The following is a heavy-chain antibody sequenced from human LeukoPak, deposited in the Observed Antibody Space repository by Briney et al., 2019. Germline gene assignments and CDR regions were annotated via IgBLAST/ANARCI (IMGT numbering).Heavy chain of an antibody. CDR2: IYPGDSDT. CDR1: GYSFTSYW. J-gene: IGHJ6*02. V-gene: IGHV5-51*01. CDR3: VRHDNVGRYHYYGMDV. Sequence: GESLKISCKGSGYSFTSYWIGWVRQMPGKGLEWMGIIYPGDSDTRYSPSFQGQVTISADKSITTGYLQWSSLRASDTAVYYCVRHDNVGRYHYYGMDVWGRGTTVTVSS. D-gene: IGHD1-14*01.